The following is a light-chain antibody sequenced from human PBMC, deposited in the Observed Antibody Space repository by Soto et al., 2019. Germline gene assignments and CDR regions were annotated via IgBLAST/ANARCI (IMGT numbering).Light chain of an antibody. CDR1: RTVSNR. CDR3: QQYADSST. CDR2: GVS. V-gene: IGKV3-15*01. J-gene: IGKJ5*01. Sequence: EILMTQSPGTLSVSPGERVTLSCRASRTVSNRLAWYQHKPGQAPRLLISGVSTGATGVPPRFSGSGSGTDFSLTISRLETEDSAVYYCQQYADSSTFGQGTRLEIK.